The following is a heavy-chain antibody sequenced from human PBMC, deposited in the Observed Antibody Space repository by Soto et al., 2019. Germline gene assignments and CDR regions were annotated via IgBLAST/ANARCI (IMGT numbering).Heavy chain of an antibody. J-gene: IGHJ3*02. CDR2: IIPIFGTA. D-gene: IGHD3-22*01. V-gene: IGHV1-69*13. CDR1: GGTFSSYA. Sequence: SVKVSCRASGGTFSSYAISWVRKAHGQGLEWMGGIIPIFGTANYAQKFQGRVTITADESTGTAYMELSSLRSEDTAVYYSARGIHYYDSSGYYYRSLGAFDIWGQGTMVTVSS. CDR3: ARGIHYYDSSGYYYRSLGAFDI.